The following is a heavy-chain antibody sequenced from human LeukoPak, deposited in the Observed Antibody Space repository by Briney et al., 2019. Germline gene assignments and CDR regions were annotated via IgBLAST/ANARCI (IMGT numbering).Heavy chain of an antibody. CDR3: AKSDYYDSSAPGYFQH. D-gene: IGHD3-22*01. CDR2: ISWNSGSI. V-gene: IGHV3-9*01. Sequence: GGSLRLSCAASGFTFDDYAVHWVRQAPGKGLEWVSGISWNSGSIGYADSVKGRFTISRDNAKNSLYLQMNSLRAEDTALYYCAKSDYYDSSAPGYFQHWGQGTLVTVSS. CDR1: GFTFDDYA. J-gene: IGHJ1*01.